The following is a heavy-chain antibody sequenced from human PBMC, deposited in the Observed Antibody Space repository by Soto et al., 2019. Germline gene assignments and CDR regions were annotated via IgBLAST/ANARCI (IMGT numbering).Heavy chain of an antibody. CDR2: ISGSGGST. Sequence: GSLRLSCAASGFTFSSYAMSWVRQAPVKGLEWVSAISGSGGSTYYADSVKGRFTISRDNSKNTLYLQMNSLRAEDTAVYYCAKRVGVGSSSGIGFDYWGQGTLVTVSS. CDR3: AKRVGVGSSSGIGFDY. D-gene: IGHD6-6*01. J-gene: IGHJ4*02. CDR1: GFTFSSYA. V-gene: IGHV3-23*01.